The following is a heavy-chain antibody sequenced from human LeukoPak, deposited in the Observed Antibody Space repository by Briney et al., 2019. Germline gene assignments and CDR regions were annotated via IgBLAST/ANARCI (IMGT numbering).Heavy chain of an antibody. CDR1: GGSISSGNYY. Sequence: SETLSPTCTVSGGSISSGNYYWGWIRQPPGKGLEWIGNIYYSGSTYCNPSLKSRVTISVDTSKNQFSLRLSSVTAADTAVYFCASSPRMATSHFDYWGQGTLVTVSS. V-gene: IGHV4-39*01. D-gene: IGHD5-24*01. CDR2: IYYSGST. J-gene: IGHJ4*02. CDR3: ASSPRMATSHFDY.